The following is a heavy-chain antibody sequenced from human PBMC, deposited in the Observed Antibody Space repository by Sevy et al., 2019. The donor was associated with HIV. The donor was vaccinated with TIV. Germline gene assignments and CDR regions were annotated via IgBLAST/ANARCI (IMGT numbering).Heavy chain of an antibody. Sequence: SETLSLTCTVSGGSISSYYWSWIRQPPGKGLEWIGYIYYSGSTNYNPSLKSRVTISVDTSKNQFSLKLSSVTAADTAVYYCARRSRYCSSTSCREGYYYYMDVWGKGTMVTVSS. J-gene: IGHJ6*03. CDR1: GGSISSYY. D-gene: IGHD2-2*01. CDR2: IYYSGST. V-gene: IGHV4-59*01. CDR3: ARRSRYCSSTSCREGYYYYMDV.